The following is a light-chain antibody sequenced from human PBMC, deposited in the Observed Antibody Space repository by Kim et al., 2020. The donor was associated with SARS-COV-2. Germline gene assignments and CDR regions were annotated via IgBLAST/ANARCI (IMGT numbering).Light chain of an antibody. CDR3: QQYDNLPFT. J-gene: IGKJ3*01. Sequence: DILLSPSPSSLSASVGDRVTITCQASQDISNYLNWYQQKPGKAPKLLIYDASNLETGVPSRFSGSGSGTDFTFTISSLQPEDIATYYCQQYDNLPFTFVPGTKVDIK. V-gene: IGKV1-33*01. CDR2: DAS. CDR1: QDISNY.